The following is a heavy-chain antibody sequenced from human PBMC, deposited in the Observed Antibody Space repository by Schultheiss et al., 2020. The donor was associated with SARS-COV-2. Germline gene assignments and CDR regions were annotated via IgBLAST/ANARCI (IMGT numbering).Heavy chain of an antibody. CDR2: IDWNDNK. J-gene: IGHJ4*02. Sequence: TLSLTCTFSGFSLSTSGVRVSWIRQSPGRALEWLARIDWNDNKFYSTSLKTRLSISKDTSKNQVALTMTNMDSVDTGTYYCARTLGPEITILDYWGQGTLVTVSS. CDR1: GFSLSTSGVR. CDR3: ARTLGPEITILDY. D-gene: IGHD3-3*01. V-gene: IGHV2-70*04.